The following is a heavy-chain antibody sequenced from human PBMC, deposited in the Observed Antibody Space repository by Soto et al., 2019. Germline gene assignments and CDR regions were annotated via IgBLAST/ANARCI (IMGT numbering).Heavy chain of an antibody. CDR3: CSCASINYYFDH. Sequence: EVQLVESGGDLVKPGGSLRLSCTASGFKFSDAWMSWVRQVPGKGLEWVGRIKSKGSGGTTDYAAPVKGRFTISRDDSKNTVYLQMNSLKTEDTAMYFCCSCASINYYFDHWGQGTLVTVSS. CDR2: IKSKGSGGTT. V-gene: IGHV3-15*01. D-gene: IGHD3-10*02. CDR1: GFKFSDAW. J-gene: IGHJ4*02.